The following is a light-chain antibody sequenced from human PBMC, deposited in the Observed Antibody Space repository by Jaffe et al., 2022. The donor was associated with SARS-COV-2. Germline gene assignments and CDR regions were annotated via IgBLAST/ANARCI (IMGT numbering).Light chain of an antibody. CDR2: GAS. CDR1: QSITSIY. V-gene: IGKV3-20*01. Sequence: EIVLTQSPGTLSLSPGERATLSCRASQSITSIYLAWYQQRPGQAPRLLIYGASSRATGIPDRFSGSGSGTDFTLTISRLEPEDFAVYLCQQFSGTPYTFGQGTKLELK. CDR3: QQFSGTPYT. J-gene: IGKJ2*01.